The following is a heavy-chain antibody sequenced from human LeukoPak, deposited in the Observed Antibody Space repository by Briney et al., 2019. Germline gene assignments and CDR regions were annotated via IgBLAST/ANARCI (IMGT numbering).Heavy chain of an antibody. CDR3: ARHFDSSGWYEYFQH. CDR2: IYYSGST. Sequence: PSETLSLTCTVSGGSISSYYWSWIRQPPGKGLEWIWYIYYSGSTNYNPSLKNRVTISVDTSKNQFSLKLSSVTAAHTAVYYCARHFDSSGWYEYFQHWGQGTLVTVSS. CDR1: GGSISSYY. V-gene: IGHV4-59*08. J-gene: IGHJ1*01. D-gene: IGHD6-19*01.